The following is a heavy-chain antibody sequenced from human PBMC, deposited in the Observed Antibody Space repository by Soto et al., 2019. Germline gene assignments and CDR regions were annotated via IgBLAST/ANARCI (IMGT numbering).Heavy chain of an antibody. CDR1: GGSISSYY. D-gene: IGHD5-18*01. CDR3: ATSGYSYGYFDY. V-gene: IGHV4-59*01. Sequence: SETLSLTCTVSGGSISSYYWSWIRQPPGKGLEWVGYIYYSGSTNYNPSLKSRVTISVDTSKNQFSLKLSSVTVADTAVYYCATSGYSYGYFDYWGQGTLVTVSS. CDR2: IYYSGST. J-gene: IGHJ4*02.